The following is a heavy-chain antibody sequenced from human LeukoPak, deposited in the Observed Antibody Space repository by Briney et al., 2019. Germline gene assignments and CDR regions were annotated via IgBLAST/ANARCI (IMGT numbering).Heavy chain of an antibody. Sequence: GGSLRLSCAASGFTFSSYSMNWVRQAPGKGLEWVSSIISSITYIYYTDSMKGRFTISRDNAKNSLYLQMNSLRAEDTAVYYCAREGGYGDYYFDYWGQGTLVTVSS. J-gene: IGHJ4*02. CDR2: IISSITYI. V-gene: IGHV3-21*01. CDR1: GFTFSSYS. D-gene: IGHD4-17*01. CDR3: AREGGYGDYYFDY.